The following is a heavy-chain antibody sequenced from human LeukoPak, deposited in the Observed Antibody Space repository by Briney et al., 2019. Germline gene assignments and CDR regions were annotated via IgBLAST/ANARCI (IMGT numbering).Heavy chain of an antibody. CDR1: GSSCTSYW. V-gene: IGHV5-51*01. Sequence: GASLKISCKGSGSSCTSYWIGWVRQLSGKGLAWMGIIDPGDSDTRYSPSLQGQVTISADKSISTAYLQWSSLKASDTGIYYCARVRYSGDDQADYWGQGTLVTVSS. D-gene: IGHD5-12*01. CDR2: IDPGDSDT. CDR3: ARVRYSGDDQADY. J-gene: IGHJ4*02.